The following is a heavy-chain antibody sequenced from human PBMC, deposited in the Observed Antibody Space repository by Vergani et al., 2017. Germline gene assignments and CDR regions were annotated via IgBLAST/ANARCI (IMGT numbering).Heavy chain of an antibody. J-gene: IGHJ6*03. V-gene: IGHV5-10-1*03. D-gene: IGHD3-16*01. CDR1: GYSFTSYW. Sequence: EVQLVQSGAEVKKPGESLRISCKGSGYSFTSYWISWVRQMPGKGLEWMGRIDPSDSYTNYNPSLKSRVTISVDRSKNQFSLKLSSVTAADTAVYYCARDLGGGPPDYYYYMDVWGKGTTVTVSS. CDR3: ARDLGGGPPDYYYYMDV. CDR2: IDPSDSYT.